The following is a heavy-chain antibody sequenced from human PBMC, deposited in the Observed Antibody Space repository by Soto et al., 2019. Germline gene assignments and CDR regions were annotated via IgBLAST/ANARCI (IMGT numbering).Heavy chain of an antibody. CDR2: IKQDGSDK. V-gene: IGHV3-7*04. CDR1: GFTFSSYW. CDR3: ARQNINAAGTVFHGLDL. J-gene: IGHJ6*02. D-gene: IGHD6-13*01. Sequence: EVQLVESGGGLVQPGGSLRLSCAASGFTFSSYWMSWVRQAPGKGLEWVANIKQDGSDKYYVDSVKGRFTISTDNAITSSYLQISNLRAPDTAVYYCARQNINAAGTVFHGLDLWGQGTTLTVSS.